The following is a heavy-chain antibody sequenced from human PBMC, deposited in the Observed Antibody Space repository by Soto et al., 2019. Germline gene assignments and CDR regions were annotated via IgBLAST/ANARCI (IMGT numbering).Heavy chain of an antibody. V-gene: IGHV3-23*01. Sequence: PGGSLRLSCAASGFTFSSYAMSWVRQAPGKGLEWVSGMGGRRGSSYYADSVTGRSTISRDNSQNTLYLQMNSLRAEDTAVYYCATEDYYYGMDVWGQGTTVTVSS. CDR3: ATEDYYYGMDV. CDR1: GFTFSSYA. J-gene: IGHJ6*02. CDR2: MGGRRGSS.